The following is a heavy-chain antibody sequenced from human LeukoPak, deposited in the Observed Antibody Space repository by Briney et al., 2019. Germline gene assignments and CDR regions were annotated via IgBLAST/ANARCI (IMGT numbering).Heavy chain of an antibody. CDR1: GFTFSSYG. D-gene: IGHD6-13*01. Sequence: PGRSLRLSCAASGFTFSSYGMHWVRQAPGKGLEWVAVIWYDGSDKYYADSVKGRFTISRDNSKNTLYLQMNSLRAEDTAVYYCARDLSSSYSPVDHWGQGTLVTVSS. CDR2: IWYDGSDK. CDR3: ARDLSSSYSPVDH. J-gene: IGHJ4*02. V-gene: IGHV3-33*01.